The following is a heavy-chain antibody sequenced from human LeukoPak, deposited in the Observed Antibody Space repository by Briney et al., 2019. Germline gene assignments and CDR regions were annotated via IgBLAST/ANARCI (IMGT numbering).Heavy chain of an antibody. D-gene: IGHD6-19*01. CDR1: GGTFSSYA. J-gene: IGHJ5*02. V-gene: IGHV1-69*13. CDR2: IIPIFGTA. CDR3: ASAGYSSGINWWNWFDP. Sequence: SVKVSCRASGGTFSSYAISWVRQAPGQGLEWMGGIIPIFGTANYAQKFQGRVTITADESTSTAYMELSSLRSEDTAVYYCASAGYSSGINWWNWFDPWGQGTLVTVSS.